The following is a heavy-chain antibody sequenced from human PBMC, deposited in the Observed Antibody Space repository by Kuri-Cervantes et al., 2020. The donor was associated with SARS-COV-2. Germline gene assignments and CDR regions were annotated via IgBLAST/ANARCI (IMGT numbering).Heavy chain of an antibody. CDR1: GFTFSSYG. CDR2: IWYDGSNK. CDR3: AREGSYGPPPANWFDP. V-gene: IGHV3-33*01. Sequence: GGSLRLSCAASGFTFSSYGMHWVRQAPGKGLEWVAVIWYDGSNKYYADSVKGRFTISRDNSKNTLYLQMNSLRAEDTAVYYCAREGSYGPPPANWFDPWGQGTLVTVSS. D-gene: IGHD5-18*01. J-gene: IGHJ5*02.